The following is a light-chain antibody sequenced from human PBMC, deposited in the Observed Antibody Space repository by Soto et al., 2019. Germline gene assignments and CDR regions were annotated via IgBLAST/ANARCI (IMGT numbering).Light chain of an antibody. CDR2: DAS. J-gene: IGKJ3*01. Sequence: DIQMTQSPSSLSASVGDRVTITCQASQDISNYLNWYQQKPGKAPKLLIYDASNLETGVPSRFSGSGSGTDFSFTISSLXXEDIATYYCQQYDNLPFTFGPGTKVDIK. CDR1: QDISNY. CDR3: QQYDNLPFT. V-gene: IGKV1-33*01.